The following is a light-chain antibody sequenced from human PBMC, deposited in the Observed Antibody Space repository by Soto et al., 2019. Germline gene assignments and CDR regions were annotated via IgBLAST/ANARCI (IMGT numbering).Light chain of an antibody. CDR1: SSDVGSYNL. J-gene: IGLJ3*02. V-gene: IGLV2-23*02. Sequence: QSALTQPASVCGSPGQSITISCTGTSSDVGSYNLVSWYQHHPGKAPKLMIYEVNKRPSGVSNRFSGSKSGNTASLTISGLQAEDEADYYCCSYAGTSTVFGGGTQLTVL. CDR2: EVN. CDR3: CSYAGTSTV.